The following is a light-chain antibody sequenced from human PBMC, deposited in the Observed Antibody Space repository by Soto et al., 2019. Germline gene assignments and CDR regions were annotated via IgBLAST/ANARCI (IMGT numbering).Light chain of an antibody. J-gene: IGKJ2*01. Sequence: EIVLTQSPGTLSLSPGERATLSCRASQSVTTYLAWYQQIPGQAPRLLIYAASSRASDIPDRFSGSGSGTEVPLTVSRLAPEDYALYYCQQYGTAPFTFGQGTKLEIK. CDR3: QQYGTAPFT. CDR2: AAS. CDR1: QSVTTY. V-gene: IGKV3-20*01.